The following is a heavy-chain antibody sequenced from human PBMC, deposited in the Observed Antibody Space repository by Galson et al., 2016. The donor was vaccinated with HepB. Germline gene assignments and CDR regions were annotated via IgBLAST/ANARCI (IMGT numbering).Heavy chain of an antibody. D-gene: IGHD2/OR15-2a*01. J-gene: IGHJ4*02. Sequence: SLRLSCAASGFTFSNRGTHWVRQAPGKGLEWVAADSMDGRRKFYADSVKGRFTISRDNSNNMLFPQMNSLRADDTAVYYCAKRHEYCPPVGCSVDYWGQGTLVSVSS. CDR1: GFTFSNRG. V-gene: IGHV3-30*18. CDR2: DSMDGRRK. CDR3: AKRHEYCPPVGCSVDY.